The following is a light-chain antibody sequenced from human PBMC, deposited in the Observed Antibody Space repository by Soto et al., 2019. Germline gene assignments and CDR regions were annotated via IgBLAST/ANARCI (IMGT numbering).Light chain of an antibody. CDR1: QSVRSY. V-gene: IGKV3-11*01. CDR2: DAS. J-gene: IGKJ5*01. CDR3: QQRSNWPIT. Sequence: EIVLTQSPATLSLSPGERATLSCRASQSVRSYLAWYQQKPGQAPRLLIYDASNRATGIPARFSGSGSGTDFTPTISSLEPEDFAVYYCQQRSNWPITFGQGTRLEIK.